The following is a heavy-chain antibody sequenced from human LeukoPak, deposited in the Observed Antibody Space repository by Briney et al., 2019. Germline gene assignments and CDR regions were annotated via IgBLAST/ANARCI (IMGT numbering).Heavy chain of an antibody. V-gene: IGHV3-23*01. Sequence: GGSLRLSCAASGFTFSSYAMSWVRQAPGKGLEWVSAISGSGGSTYYADSVKGRFAIPRDNSKNTLYLQMNSLRAEDTAVYYCAKLNDNYYYNGMDVWGQGTTVTVSS. CDR1: GFTFSSYA. D-gene: IGHD1-1*01. CDR2: ISGSGGST. J-gene: IGHJ6*02. CDR3: AKLNDNYYYNGMDV.